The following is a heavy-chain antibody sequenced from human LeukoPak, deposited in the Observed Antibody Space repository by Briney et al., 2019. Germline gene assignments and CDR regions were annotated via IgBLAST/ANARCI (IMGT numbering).Heavy chain of an antibody. Sequence: GGSLRLSCAGSGFTFRSYAMSWVRQSPVKGLEWVSAISDSGDGTYYADSVKARFTISRDNSKNTVYLEMNSLRAEDTAVYYCAKTYYDFWSGYSPNWFDPWGQGTLVTVSS. V-gene: IGHV3-23*01. J-gene: IGHJ5*02. CDR2: ISDSGDGT. CDR1: GFTFRSYA. D-gene: IGHD3-3*01. CDR3: AKTYYDFWSGYSPNWFDP.